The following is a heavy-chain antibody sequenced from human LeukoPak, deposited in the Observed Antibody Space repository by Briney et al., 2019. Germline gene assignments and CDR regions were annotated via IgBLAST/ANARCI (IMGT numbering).Heavy chain of an antibody. CDR1: GFTFSSYA. CDR2: ISGSDGST. J-gene: IGHJ4*02. D-gene: IGHD3-3*02. CDR3: AKGLAEYY. V-gene: IGHV3-23*01. Sequence: GGSLRLSCAASGFTFSSYAMSWVRQTPGKGLEWVSAISGSDGSTYYADSVKGRFTISRDNSKNTLYLEMNSLRPEDTAVYHCAKGLAEYYWGQGTLVTVSS.